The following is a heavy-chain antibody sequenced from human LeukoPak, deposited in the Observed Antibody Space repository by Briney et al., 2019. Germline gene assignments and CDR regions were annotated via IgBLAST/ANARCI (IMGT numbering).Heavy chain of an antibody. CDR2: IHYSGLT. Sequence: SETLSLTCTVSGGSVNGYYWNWIRQAPGRGLEWIGFIHYSGLTVYSPSLQSRVSMSVDTSRNQFSLDLSSVTAADTALYYCARDPPEDEWNSLDSWGQGILVTVSS. J-gene: IGHJ4*02. V-gene: IGHV4-59*02. CDR1: GGSVNGYY. CDR3: ARDPPEDEWNSLDS. D-gene: IGHD1-7*01.